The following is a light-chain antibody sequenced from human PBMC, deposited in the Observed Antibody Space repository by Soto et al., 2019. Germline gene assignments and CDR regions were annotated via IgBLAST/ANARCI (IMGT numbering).Light chain of an antibody. CDR3: QKYNSAPLT. Sequence: DVQMTQSPSSLSASVGDRVTITCRASQGIAPDLAWFQQKPGKVPRLLIYATSTLQSGVPSRFSGSGSGTDFTLTISSLQPEDVATYYCQKYNSAPLTFGGGTKVEI. J-gene: IGKJ4*01. CDR1: QGIAPD. V-gene: IGKV1-27*01. CDR2: ATS.